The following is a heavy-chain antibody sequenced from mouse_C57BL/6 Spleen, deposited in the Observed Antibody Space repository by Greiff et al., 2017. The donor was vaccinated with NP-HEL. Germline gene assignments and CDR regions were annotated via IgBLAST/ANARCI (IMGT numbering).Heavy chain of an antibody. D-gene: IGHD2-3*01. Sequence: PPASVKLSFPSSGYTFTEYTRTPVKQRSGQGPSCTRWFYPGLPSIKYNEKFQDKATLTADKSSSTVYMELSRLTSEDSAVYFCARHEDRGYYDYWGQGTTLTVS. CDR2: FYPGLPSI. CDR3: ARHEDRGYYDY. J-gene: IGHJ2*01. V-gene: IGHV1-62-2*01. CDR1: GYTFTEYT.